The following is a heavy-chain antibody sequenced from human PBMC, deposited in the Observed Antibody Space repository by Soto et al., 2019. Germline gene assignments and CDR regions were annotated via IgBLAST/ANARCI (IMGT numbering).Heavy chain of an antibody. CDR3: ARYYDSSGYYYFDY. CDR2: IYHSGST. Sequence: SETLSLTCAVSGGSISSSNWWSWVRQPPGKGLEWIGEIYHSGSTNYNPSLKSRVTISVDKSKNQFSLKLSSVTAADTAVYYCARYYDSSGYYYFDYWGQGTLVTVSS. V-gene: IGHV4-4*02. D-gene: IGHD3-22*01. J-gene: IGHJ4*02. CDR1: GGSISSSNW.